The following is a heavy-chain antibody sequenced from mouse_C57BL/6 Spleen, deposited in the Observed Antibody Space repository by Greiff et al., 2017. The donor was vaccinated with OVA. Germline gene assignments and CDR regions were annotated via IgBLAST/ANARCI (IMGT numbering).Heavy chain of an antibody. V-gene: IGHV1-53*01. CDR1: GYTFTSYW. J-gene: IGHJ1*03. CDR2: INPSNGGT. Sequence: QVQLQQPGTELVKPGASVKLSCKASGYTFTSYWMHWVKQRPGQGLEWIGNINPSNGGTNYNEKFKSKATLTVDKSSSTAYMQLSSLTSEDSAVYYFARFRRGLMYFDVWGTGTTVTVSS. CDR3: ARFRRGLMYFDV. D-gene: IGHD1-3*01.